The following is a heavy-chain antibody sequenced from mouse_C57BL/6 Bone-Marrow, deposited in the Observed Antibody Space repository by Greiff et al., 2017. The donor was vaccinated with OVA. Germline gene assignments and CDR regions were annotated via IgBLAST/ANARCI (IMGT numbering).Heavy chain of an antibody. CDR3: ARTLHYGSSSFAY. Sequence: EVKLEESGPGLVKPSQSLSLTCSVTGYSITSGYYWNWIRQFPGNKLEWMGYISYDGSNNYNPSLKNRISITRDTSKNQFFLKLNSVTTEDTATYYCARTLHYGSSSFAYWGQGTLVTVSA. CDR2: ISYDGSN. D-gene: IGHD1-1*01. CDR1: GYSITSGYY. V-gene: IGHV3-6*01. J-gene: IGHJ3*01.